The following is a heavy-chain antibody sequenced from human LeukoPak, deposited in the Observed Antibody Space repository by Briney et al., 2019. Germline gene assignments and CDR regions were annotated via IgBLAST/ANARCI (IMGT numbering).Heavy chain of an antibody. CDR1: GGSISSYY. J-gene: IGHJ6*03. Sequence: SETLSLTCTVSGGSISSYYWSWIRQPPGKGLEWIGYTYYSGSTNYNPSLKSRVTISVDTSKNQFSLKLSSVTAADTAVYYCARTGEDWGYYYYYMDVWGKGTTVTVSS. D-gene: IGHD7-27*01. CDR3: ARTGEDWGYYYYYMDV. V-gene: IGHV4-59*01. CDR2: TYYSGST.